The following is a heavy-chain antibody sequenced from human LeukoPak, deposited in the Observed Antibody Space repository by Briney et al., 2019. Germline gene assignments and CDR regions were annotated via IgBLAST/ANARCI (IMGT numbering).Heavy chain of an antibody. V-gene: IGHV3-23*01. CDR2: ISSSGGNT. Sequence: GGCLRLSCAASGFTFSTYAMSWVRQASGKGREWVSGISSSGGNTYYADSARGHFTISRDNSKNTLYLQMNRLRAEDTAVYYCAKGLEDRHDRSGYYSNWFDPWGQGTLVTVSS. J-gene: IGHJ5*02. CDR3: AKGLEDRHDRSGYYSNWFDP. CDR1: GFTFSTYA. D-gene: IGHD3-22*01.